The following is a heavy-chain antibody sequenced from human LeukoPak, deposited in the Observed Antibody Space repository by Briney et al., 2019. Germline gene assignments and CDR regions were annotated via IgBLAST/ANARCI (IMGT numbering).Heavy chain of an antibody. CDR1: GGSISSYY. CDR3: ASAAAPSSGWYRAPYYYYMDV. Sequence: SETLSLTCTVSGGSISSYYWSWIRQPPGKGLEWIGYIYYSGSTNYNPSLKSRVTISVDTSMNQFSLKLSSVTAADTAVYYCASAAAPSSGWYRAPYYYYMDVWGKGTTVTVSS. V-gene: IGHV4-59*01. D-gene: IGHD6-19*01. J-gene: IGHJ6*03. CDR2: IYYSGST.